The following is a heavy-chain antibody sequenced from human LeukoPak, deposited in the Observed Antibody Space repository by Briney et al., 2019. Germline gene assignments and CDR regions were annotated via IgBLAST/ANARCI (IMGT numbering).Heavy chain of an antibody. CDR3: ARPLGQWLPND. J-gene: IGHJ4*02. CDR2: INLGDSDA. CDR1: GYTFTNYW. D-gene: IGHD6-19*01. Sequence: GESLKISCKASGYTFTNYWIGWVRQMPGKGLEWMAIINLGDSDARYSPSFQGQVTISADKSITTAYLQWSSLKPSDTAMYYCARPLGQWLPNDWGQGTLVTVSS. V-gene: IGHV5-51*01.